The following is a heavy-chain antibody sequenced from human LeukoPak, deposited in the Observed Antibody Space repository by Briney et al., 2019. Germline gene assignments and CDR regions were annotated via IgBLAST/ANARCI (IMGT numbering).Heavy chain of an antibody. J-gene: IGHJ5*01. D-gene: IGHD3-22*01. V-gene: IGHV3-23*01. Sequence: SGGSLRLSCQASGFTFYMYAMSWVRQAPGKGLEWVASMCGTGSCTFYPDSVKGRFTISRDNSKNVLYLRMNSLTAEDTAIYYCAKDRPNFHENSGHYYRRDGDSWGQGTLVTVSS. CDR3: AKDRPNFHENSGHYYRRDGDS. CDR2: MCGTGSCT. CDR1: GFTFYMYA.